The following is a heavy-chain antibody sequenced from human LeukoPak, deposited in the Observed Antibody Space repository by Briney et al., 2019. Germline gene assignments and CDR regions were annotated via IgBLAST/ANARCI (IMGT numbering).Heavy chain of an antibody. Sequence: PSETLSLTCTVSGASVSSDYWSWIRQSPGKGLEWIGYIYHSGHTMSNPSLKSRVSLSLDTSNNQFSLKLSSVTAADTAVYYCARHPFQYPFDHWGQGTVVTVSS. D-gene: IGHD2/OR15-2a*01. J-gene: IGHJ5*02. CDR3: ARHPFQYPFDH. V-gene: IGHV4-59*08. CDR2: IYHSGHT. CDR1: GASVSSDY.